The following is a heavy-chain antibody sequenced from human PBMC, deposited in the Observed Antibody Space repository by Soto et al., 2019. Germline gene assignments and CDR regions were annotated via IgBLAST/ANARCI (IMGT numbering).Heavy chain of an antibody. CDR3: AREMIIGYSYAQKWFDP. J-gene: IGHJ5*02. CDR1: GFTFSSYG. CDR2: IWYDGSNK. V-gene: IGHV3-33*01. Sequence: GGSLRLSCAASGFTFSSYGMHWVRQAPGKGLEWVAVIWYDGSNKYYADSVKGRFTISRDNSKNTLYLQMNSLRAEDTAVYYCAREMIIGYSYAQKWFDPWGQGTLVTVSS. D-gene: IGHD5-18*01.